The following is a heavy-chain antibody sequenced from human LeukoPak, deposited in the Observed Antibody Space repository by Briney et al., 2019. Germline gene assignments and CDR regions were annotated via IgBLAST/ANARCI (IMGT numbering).Heavy chain of an antibody. D-gene: IGHD3-3*01. J-gene: IGHJ6*02. CDR1: GFTFSSYE. V-gene: IGHV3-48*03. CDR2: ISSSGSTI. Sequence: GGSLRLSCAASGFTFSSYEMNWVRQAPGKGLEWVSYISSSGSTIYYADSVKGRFTISRDNAKNSLYLQMNSLRAEDTAVYYCASGQPLITIFGAVIYYGMDVWGQGTTVTVSS. CDR3: ASGQPLITIFGAVIYYGMDV.